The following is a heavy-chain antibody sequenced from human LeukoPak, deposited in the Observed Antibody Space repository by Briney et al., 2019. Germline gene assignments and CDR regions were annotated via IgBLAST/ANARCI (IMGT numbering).Heavy chain of an antibody. V-gene: IGHV1-69*13. D-gene: IGHD2-2*02. CDR2: IIPIFGTA. J-gene: IGHJ6*03. CDR1: RGTFSSYA. CDR3: ASPDCSSTSCYTYYYYYMDV. Sequence: ASVKVSCKASRGTFSSYAISWVRQAPGQGLEWMGGIIPIFGTANYAQKFQGRVTITADESTSTAYMELSSLRSEDTAVYYCASPDCSSTSCYTYYYYYMDVWGKGTTVTVSS.